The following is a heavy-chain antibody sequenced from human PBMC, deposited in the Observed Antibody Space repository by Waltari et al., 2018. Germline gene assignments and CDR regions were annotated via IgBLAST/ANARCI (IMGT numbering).Heavy chain of an antibody. Sequence: EVELVQSGAEVKKPGANVKIPCKASGYTFMDYFMHWVQQAPGKGLEWMGRIDPEDGETVYSEKFQGRVTITADTSTDTAYMELSSLTSGDTAVYYCAPLPGGSGQTFDYWGQGTLVTVSS. D-gene: IGHD3-10*01. J-gene: IGHJ4*02. V-gene: IGHV1-69-2*01. CDR3: APLPGGSGQTFDY. CDR2: IDPEDGET. CDR1: GYTFMDYF.